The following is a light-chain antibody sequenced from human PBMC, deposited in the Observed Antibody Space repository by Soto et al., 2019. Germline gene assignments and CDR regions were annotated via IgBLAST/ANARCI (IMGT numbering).Light chain of an antibody. CDR2: GNI. CDR1: SSNIGAGYD. Sequence: QSVLTQPPLVSGAPGQRVSISCTGSSSNIGAGYDVHWYQQRPGTAPKLLIFGNINRPSGVPDRFSGSKSGTAASLAITGLQAEDEGDYYCQPYDSTPGAPDVFATRTKV. CDR3: QPYDSTPGAPDV. V-gene: IGLV1-40*01. J-gene: IGLJ1*01.